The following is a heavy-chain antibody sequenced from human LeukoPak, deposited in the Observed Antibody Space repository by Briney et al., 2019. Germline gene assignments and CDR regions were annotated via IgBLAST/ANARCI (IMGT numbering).Heavy chain of an antibody. V-gene: IGHV1-69*06. CDR2: IIPTFGTA. Sequence: AVKVSCKASGGTFSSYAISWVRQAPGQGREWVGGIIPTFGTANNAHKFQGRVTITEDKSTSTAYMELSSLRSEDTAVYYWATHYDILTGRFDYWGQRTLVTVSS. CDR1: GGTFSSYA. CDR3: ATHYDILTGRFDY. J-gene: IGHJ4*02. D-gene: IGHD3-9*01.